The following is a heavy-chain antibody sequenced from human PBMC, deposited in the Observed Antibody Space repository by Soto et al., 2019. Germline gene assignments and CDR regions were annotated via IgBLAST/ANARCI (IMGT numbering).Heavy chain of an antibody. D-gene: IGHD3-9*01. CDR2: IYYRGNT. V-gene: IGHV4-39*01. CDR1: GDSINSDKYY. Sequence: ASETLSLTCSVSGDSINSDKYYWGWIRQPPGKGLEWIGSIYYRGNTYYNPSLQTRVTISLDKSKSQFSLRLNPVTAADSAVYFCARLEGLATISYYFDFWGQGAQVTVSS. J-gene: IGHJ4*02. CDR3: ARLEGLATISYYFDF.